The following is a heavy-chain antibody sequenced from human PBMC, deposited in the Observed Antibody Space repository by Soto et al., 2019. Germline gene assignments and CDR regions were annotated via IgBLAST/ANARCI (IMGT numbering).Heavy chain of an antibody. D-gene: IGHD2-2*01. J-gene: IGHJ4*02. Sequence: QVQLVQSGAEVKKPGASVKVSCKASGYTFTSYDINWVRQATGQGLEWMGWMNPNSGNTGYAQRFQGRVTMTRNTSISTAYMELSSLRSEDTAVYYCARGRRARTSSSSYVFDSCGQGTLVTVSS. CDR1: GYTFTSYD. CDR3: ARGRRARTSSSSYVFDS. CDR2: MNPNSGNT. V-gene: IGHV1-8*01.